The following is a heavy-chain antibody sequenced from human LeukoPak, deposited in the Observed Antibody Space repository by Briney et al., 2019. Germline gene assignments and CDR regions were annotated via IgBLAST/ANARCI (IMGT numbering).Heavy chain of an antibody. CDR1: GFTFSSYW. CDR2: IKQDGSEK. D-gene: IGHD2-21*02. J-gene: IGHJ5*02. CDR3: ARGYCGGDCYNDWFDP. V-gene: IGHV3-7*01. Sequence: GGSLRLSCAASGFTFSSYWMSWVRQAPGKGLEWVANIKQDGSEKYYVDSVKGRFTISRDNAKNPLYLQMSSLRSEDTAVYYCARGYCGGDCYNDWFDPWGQGTLVTVSS.